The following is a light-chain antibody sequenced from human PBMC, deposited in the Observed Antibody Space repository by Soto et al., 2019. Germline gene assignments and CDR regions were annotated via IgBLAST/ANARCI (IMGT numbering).Light chain of an antibody. CDR2: GAS. J-gene: IGKJ2*01. Sequence: EIVLTQSPGTLSLSPGETATLSCRASQSVSSSHLAWYQQKPGQAPTLLIYGASSTATGIPDRFSGSGSGTDFTLTISRLEPEDFAVYYCQQYGSSPLYTFGQGTKLEIK. CDR3: QQYGSSPLYT. CDR1: QSVSSSH. V-gene: IGKV3-20*01.